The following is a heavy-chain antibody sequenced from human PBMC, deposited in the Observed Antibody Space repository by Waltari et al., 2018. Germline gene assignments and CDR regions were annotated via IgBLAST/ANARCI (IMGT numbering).Heavy chain of an antibody. J-gene: IGHJ5*02. CDR2: ISGRGGST. CDR1: GFTFSSYA. D-gene: IGHD2-15*01. Sequence: EVQLLESGGGLVQPGGSLRLSCAASGFTFSSYAMSWVRQAPGKGLEWVSAISGRGGSTYYADSVKGRFTISRDNSKNTLYLQMNSLRAEDTAVYYCAKGSDCSGGSCYSRGFDPWGQGTLVTVSS. V-gene: IGHV3-23*01. CDR3: AKGSDCSGGSCYSRGFDP.